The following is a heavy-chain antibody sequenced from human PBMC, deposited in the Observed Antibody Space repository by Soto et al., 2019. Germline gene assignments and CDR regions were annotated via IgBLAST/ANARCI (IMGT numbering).Heavy chain of an antibody. J-gene: IGHJ2*01. V-gene: IGHV3-53*01. CDR1: GLSFRNKY. D-gene: IGHD3-22*01. CDR3: ARHLGQYNYDSSAYRYVGYFDL. Sequence: XVCLRLSCAASGLSFRNKYVSWVRQAPGKGLEWVSILYSSGRTYYADSVKGRFTISRDNSTNTLYLHMNSLRADDTAVYYCARHLGQYNYDSSAYRYVGYFDLWGRRTLVTVSS. CDR2: LYSSGRT.